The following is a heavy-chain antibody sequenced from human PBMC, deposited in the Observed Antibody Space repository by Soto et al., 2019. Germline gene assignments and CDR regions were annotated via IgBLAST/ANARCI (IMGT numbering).Heavy chain of an antibody. Sequence: PSVKVSCKASGYTFTNYGISWVRQAPGQGLEWMGWISAYNGNTNYAQKLQGRVTMTTDTSTSTAYMELRSLRSDDTAVYYCARLYSGWNTFDYWGRGTLVTVSS. CDR3: ARLYSGWNTFDY. CDR1: GYTFTNYG. J-gene: IGHJ4*02. V-gene: IGHV1-18*01. CDR2: ISAYNGNT. D-gene: IGHD6-19*01.